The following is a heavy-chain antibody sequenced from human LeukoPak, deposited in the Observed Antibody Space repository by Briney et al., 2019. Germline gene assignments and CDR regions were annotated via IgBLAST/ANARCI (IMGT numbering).Heavy chain of an antibody. J-gene: IGHJ4*02. CDR3: GRVILSGSYFDY. D-gene: IGHD1-26*01. Sequence: GGSLRLSCAASGFTFSSYGMHWVRQAPGKGLEWVAVISYDGSNKYYADSVKGRFTISRDNSKNTLYLQMNSLRAEDTAVYYCGRVILSGSYFDYWGQGTLVTVSS. CDR1: GFTFSSYG. CDR2: ISYDGSNK. V-gene: IGHV3-30*03.